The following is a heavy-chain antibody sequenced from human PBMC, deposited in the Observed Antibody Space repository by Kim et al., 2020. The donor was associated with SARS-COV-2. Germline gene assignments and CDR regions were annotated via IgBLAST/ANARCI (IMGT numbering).Heavy chain of an antibody. D-gene: IGHD5-12*01. CDR2: IDGPTTNT. J-gene: IGHJ4*02. CDR3: VTWLQSHFDY. V-gene: IGHV3-23*01. Sequence: GGSLRLSCRTSGFAFSSHAMMWVRQTPEKGLEWVATIDGPTTNTHYPDSVKGRFTISRDNSQNTVYLHMSSLSAEDTAIYYFVTWLQSHFDYWGQGTLVT. CDR1: GFAFSSHA.